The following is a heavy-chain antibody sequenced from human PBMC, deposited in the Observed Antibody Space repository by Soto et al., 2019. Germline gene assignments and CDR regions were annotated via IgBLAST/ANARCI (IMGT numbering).Heavy chain of an antibody. CDR1: GYTFTTHN. V-gene: IGHV1-8*02. CDR3: VRYGVAAAY. J-gene: IGHJ4*01. D-gene: IGHD2-8*01. Sequence: ASVKVSCKASGYTFTTHNINGVRQATGQGLEWMGWMNPNSGTTGYAQKFQDRITLTRDTSKTTAYMELSSLTSDDPPVYFWVRYGVAAAYWGQGTQVTVSS. CDR2: MNPNSGTT.